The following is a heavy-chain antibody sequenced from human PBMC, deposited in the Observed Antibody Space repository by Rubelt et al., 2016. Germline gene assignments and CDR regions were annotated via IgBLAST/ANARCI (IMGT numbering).Heavy chain of an antibody. CDR2: INPNSGGT. Sequence: WVRQAPGQGLEWMGWINPNSGGTNYAQKFQGRVTMTRDTSISTAYMELSRLRSDDTAVYYCARDIRGYSYASGYYFYAMDVWGQGTTVTVSS. D-gene: IGHD5-18*01. V-gene: IGHV1-2*02. CDR3: ARDIRGYSYASGYYFYAMDV. J-gene: IGHJ6*02.